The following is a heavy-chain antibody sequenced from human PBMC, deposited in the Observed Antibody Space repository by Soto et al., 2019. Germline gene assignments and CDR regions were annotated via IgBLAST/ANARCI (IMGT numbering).Heavy chain of an antibody. CDR3: ARAYYDFWSSSIARNWFDP. Sequence: QVQLVQSGAEVKKPGASVKVSCKASGYTFTSYGISWVRQAPRQGPEWMGWISAYNGNTNYAQKLQGRVAVTTDTSTSTAYMELRSLRSDDTAVYYCARAYYDFWSSSIARNWFDPWGQGTLVTVSS. CDR2: ISAYNGNT. J-gene: IGHJ5*02. CDR1: GYTFTSYG. V-gene: IGHV1-18*01. D-gene: IGHD3-3*01.